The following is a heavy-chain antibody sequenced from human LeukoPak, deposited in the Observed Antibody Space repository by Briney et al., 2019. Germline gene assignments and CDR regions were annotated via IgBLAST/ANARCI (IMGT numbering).Heavy chain of an antibody. CDR2: MNPDSGNT. CDR1: GYAFNIYD. CDR3: AVHLPGDYLDR. J-gene: IGHJ4*02. Sequence: GASVKVSCKASGYAFNIYDINWVRQAPGHGLEWMGWMNPDSGNTGFAQKFQGRVTMTRNTSITTAYMELSSLRFEDTAVYYCAVHLPGDYLDRWGQGTLVTVSS. V-gene: IGHV1-8*01.